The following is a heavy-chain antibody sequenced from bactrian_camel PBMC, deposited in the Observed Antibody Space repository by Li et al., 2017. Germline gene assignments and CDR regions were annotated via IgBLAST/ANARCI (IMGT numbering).Heavy chain of an antibody. J-gene: IGHJ4*01. V-gene: IGHV3S25*01. Sequence: QLVESGGGSVQTGGSLTPSCAAEGYTVGSGCMAWFRQAPGKKREGVAGIDTGGGRTYYADSVKGRFTVSRDNAKNEVALQMNSLKPEDTAVYYCVKPNPDARGGFDHWGQGTQVTVS. CDR2: IDTGGGRT. D-gene: IGHD1*01. CDR3: VKPNPDARGGFDH. CDR1: GYTVGSGC.